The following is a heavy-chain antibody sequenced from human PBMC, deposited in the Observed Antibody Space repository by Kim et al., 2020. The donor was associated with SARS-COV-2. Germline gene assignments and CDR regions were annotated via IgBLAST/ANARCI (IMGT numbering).Heavy chain of an antibody. V-gene: IGHV3-9*01. CDR3: AKGRYYYDSSGYYVFDY. J-gene: IGHJ4*02. CDR2: ISWNSGSI. Sequence: GGSLRLSCAASGFTFDDYAMHWVRQAPGKGLEWVSGISWNSGSIGYADSVKGRFTISRDNAKNSLYLQMNSLRAEDTALYYCAKGRYYYDSSGYYVFDYWGQGTLVTVSS. CDR1: GFTFDDYA. D-gene: IGHD3-22*01.